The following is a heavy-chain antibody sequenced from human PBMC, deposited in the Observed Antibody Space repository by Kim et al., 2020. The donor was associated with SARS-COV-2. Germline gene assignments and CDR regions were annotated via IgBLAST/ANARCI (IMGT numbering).Heavy chain of an antibody. Sequence: SETLSLTCTVSGGSISSGGYYWSWIRQHPGKGLEWIGYIYYSGSTYYNPSLKSRVTISVDTSKNQFSLKLSSVTAADTAVYYCARVVGGATGWFDPWGQGTLVTVSS. CDR2: IYYSGST. D-gene: IGHD2-15*01. CDR3: ARVVGGATGWFDP. J-gene: IGHJ5*02. V-gene: IGHV4-31*03. CDR1: GGSISSGGYY.